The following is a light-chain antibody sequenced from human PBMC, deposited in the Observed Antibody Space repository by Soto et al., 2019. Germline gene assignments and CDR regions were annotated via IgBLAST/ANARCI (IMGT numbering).Light chain of an antibody. J-gene: IGLJ1*01. Sequence: QAVVTQPPSVSGAPGQRGTISCTGSSSNIGAGYDVHWYKKLPGTAPKLLIYGNSNRPSGVPDRFSGSKSGTSASLAITGLQAEDEADYYCQSYDSSLSGYVFGTGTKVTVL. CDR1: SSNIGAGYD. V-gene: IGLV1-40*01. CDR3: QSYDSSLSGYV. CDR2: GNS.